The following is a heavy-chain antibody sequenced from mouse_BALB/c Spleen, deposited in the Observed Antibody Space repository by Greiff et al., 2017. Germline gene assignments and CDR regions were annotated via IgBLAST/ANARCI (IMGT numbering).Heavy chain of an antibody. J-gene: IGHJ4*01. CDR3: ASGTTYYGNYDYAMDY. V-gene: IGHV14-3*02. CDR2: IDPANGNT. CDR1: GFNIKDTY. Sequence: EVKLMESGAELVKPGASVKLSCTASGFNIKDTYMHWVKQRPEQGLEWIGRIDPANGNTKYDPKFQGKATITADTSSNTAYLQLSSLTSEDTAVYYCASGTTYYGNYDYAMDYWGQGTSVTVSS. D-gene: IGHD2-10*01.